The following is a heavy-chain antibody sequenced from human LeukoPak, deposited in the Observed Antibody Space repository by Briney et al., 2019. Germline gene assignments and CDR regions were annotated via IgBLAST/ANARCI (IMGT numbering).Heavy chain of an antibody. J-gene: IGHJ3*02. CDR1: GFTFSSYW. CDR2: IKQDGSEK. CDR3: ARDQSLWFGEFNAFDI. D-gene: IGHD3-10*01. V-gene: IGHV3-7*01. Sequence: GGSQRLSCAASGFTFSSYWMSWVRQAPGKGLEWVANIKQDGSEKYYVDSVKGRFTISRDNAKNSLYLQMNSLRAEDTAVYYCARDQSLWFGEFNAFDIWGQGTMVTVSS.